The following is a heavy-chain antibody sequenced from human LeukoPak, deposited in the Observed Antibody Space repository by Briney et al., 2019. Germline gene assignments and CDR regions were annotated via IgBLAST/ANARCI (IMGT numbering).Heavy chain of an antibody. CDR1: GGSISSTTW. Sequence: SETLSLTCAVSGGSISSTTWWSWVRHSPGKGLEWIAEIYEGGHINYNPSLESRVTLSVDKSKSQFSLKLASVTAADTAVYYCARQTTGSYWFDAWGQGILVTVSS. CDR3: ARQTTGSYWFDA. V-gene: IGHV4-4*02. J-gene: IGHJ5*02. CDR2: IYEGGHI. D-gene: IGHD1-1*01.